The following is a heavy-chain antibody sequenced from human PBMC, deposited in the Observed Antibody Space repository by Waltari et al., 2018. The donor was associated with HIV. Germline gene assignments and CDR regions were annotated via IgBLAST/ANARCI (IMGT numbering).Heavy chain of an antibody. CDR3: TKDQTGAADS. V-gene: IGHV3-23*01. CDR2: ISGGGGTT. Sequence: EVQLLQSGGDLVQPGGSLRLSCAASGFTFSNYAMNWVRQAPGKGLGWVAFISGGGGTTYYAGSVKGRFTVSRDNSKNTLYLQMNSLRVEDTAMYYCTKDQTGAADSWGQGTQVTVPS. D-gene: IGHD1-1*01. J-gene: IGHJ5*02. CDR1: GFTFSNYA.